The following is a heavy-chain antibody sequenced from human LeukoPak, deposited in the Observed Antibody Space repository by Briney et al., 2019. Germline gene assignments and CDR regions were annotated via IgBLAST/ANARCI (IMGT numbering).Heavy chain of an antibody. J-gene: IGHJ4*02. Sequence: PGGSLRLSCAASGLIVTDNYFSWVRQAPGKGLEWVSVIFPDGRTYHADSVKGRFTISRDRPKNTLLLQMNSLRADDTALYHCARTNTVYGDFDYWGQGILVTVSS. CDR1: GLIVTDNY. CDR2: IFPDGRT. V-gene: IGHV3-53*01. D-gene: IGHD2/OR15-2a*01. CDR3: ARTNTVYGDFDY.